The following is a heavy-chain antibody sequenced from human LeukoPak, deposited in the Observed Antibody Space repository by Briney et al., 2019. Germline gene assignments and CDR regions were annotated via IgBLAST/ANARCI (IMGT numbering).Heavy chain of an antibody. D-gene: IGHD3-9*01. Sequence: SETLSLTCSVSGGSISTYYWSWIRQPAGKGQEWIGRVHRSGNTNYNPSLQSRVTMSVDTSKNQISLRLRFVTAADTAVYYCARDDFEYSVHYGMDVWGQGTAVTVSS. J-gene: IGHJ6*02. CDR1: GGSISTYY. V-gene: IGHV4-4*07. CDR3: ARDDFEYSVHYGMDV. CDR2: VHRSGNT.